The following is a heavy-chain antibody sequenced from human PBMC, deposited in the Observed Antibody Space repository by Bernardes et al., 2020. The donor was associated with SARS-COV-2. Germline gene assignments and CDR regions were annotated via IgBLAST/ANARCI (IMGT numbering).Heavy chain of an antibody. Sequence: SGPTLVKPTQTLTLTCTFSGFSLSTSGVGVGWIRQPPGKALEWLALIYWDDDKRYSPSLKSRLTITKDTSKNRVVLTMTNMDPVDTATYYCAHSGVFRDTYYDSSGYYYAEYWGQGTLVTVSS. J-gene: IGHJ4*02. CDR2: IYWDDDK. D-gene: IGHD3-22*01. CDR1: GFSLSTSGVG. V-gene: IGHV2-5*02. CDR3: AHSGVFRDTYYDSSGYYYAEY.